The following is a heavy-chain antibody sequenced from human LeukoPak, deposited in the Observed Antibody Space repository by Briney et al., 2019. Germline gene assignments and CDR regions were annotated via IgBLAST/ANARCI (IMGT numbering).Heavy chain of an antibody. Sequence: SETLSLTCTVSGGSISNYYWSWIRQPPGKGLEWIGYIYHTGSTNYNPSLKSRVTISVDTSKNQFSLKLSSVTAADTAVYFCARVDDYNCLDYWGQGTLVTVSS. CDR3: ARVDDYNCLDY. CDR1: GGSISNYY. D-gene: IGHD5-24*01. CDR2: IYHTGST. J-gene: IGHJ4*02. V-gene: IGHV4-59*03.